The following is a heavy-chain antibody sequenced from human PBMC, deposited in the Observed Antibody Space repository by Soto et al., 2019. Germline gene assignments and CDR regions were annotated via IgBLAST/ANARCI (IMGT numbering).Heavy chain of an antibody. CDR3: ARIHDYGDPEVAFDI. Sequence: GGSLRLSCAASGFTVSSNYMSWVRQAPWKGLEWVSVICSGGSTYYATSVKGRFTISRHNSKNTLYLPMNSLRAEDTAVYYCARIHDYGDPEVAFDIWGQGTMVTVSS. V-gene: IGHV3-53*04. D-gene: IGHD4-17*01. CDR2: ICSGGST. CDR1: GFTVSSNY. J-gene: IGHJ3*02.